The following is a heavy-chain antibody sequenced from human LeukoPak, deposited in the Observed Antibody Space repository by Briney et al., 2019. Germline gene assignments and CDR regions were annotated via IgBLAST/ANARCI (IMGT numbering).Heavy chain of an antibody. D-gene: IGHD6-6*01. CDR3: ARLGSSSSFRWFDP. V-gene: IGHV4-34*01. Sequence: SWIRQPPGKGLEWIGEINHSGSTNYNPSLKSRVTISVDTSKNQFSLKLSSVTAADTAVYYCARLGSSSSFRWFDPWGQGTLVTVSS. CDR2: INHSGST. J-gene: IGHJ5*02.